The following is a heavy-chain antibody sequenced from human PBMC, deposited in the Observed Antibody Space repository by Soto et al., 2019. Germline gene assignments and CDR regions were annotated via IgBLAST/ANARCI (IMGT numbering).Heavy chain of an antibody. CDR2: IGTAGDT. CDR3: ARGQEVGAHFFDS. V-gene: IGHV3-13*01. D-gene: IGHD2-15*01. Sequence: VGSLRLSCEASGFTFSGFDMHWVRQPTGKGLEWVSTIGTAGDTYYAVSVKGRFTISRDNAKNSLSLQMNSLRAGDTAVYFCARGQEVGAHFFDSWGQGTQVTVSS. J-gene: IGHJ4*02. CDR1: GFTFSGFD.